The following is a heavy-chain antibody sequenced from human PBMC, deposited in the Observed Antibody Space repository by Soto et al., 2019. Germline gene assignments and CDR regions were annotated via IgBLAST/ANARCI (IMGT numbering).Heavy chain of an antibody. V-gene: IGHV1-24*01. CDR2: FDPEDGET. CDR1: GYTLTELS. J-gene: IGHJ3*02. Sequence: VASVKVSCKVSGYTLTELSMHWVRQAPGKGLEWMGGFDPEDGETIYAQKFQGRVTMTEDTSTDTAYMELSSLRSEDTAVHYCATPVDTAMGAFDIWGQGTMVTVSS. CDR3: ATPVDTAMGAFDI. D-gene: IGHD5-18*01.